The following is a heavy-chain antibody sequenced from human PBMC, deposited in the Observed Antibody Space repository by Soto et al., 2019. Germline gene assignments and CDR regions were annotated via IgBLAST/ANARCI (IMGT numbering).Heavy chain of an antibody. CDR1: GGTFSNSA. CDR3: AKVNTDYYYYGMDV. J-gene: IGHJ6*02. V-gene: IGHV1-69*13. Sequence: SVKVSCKASGGTFSNSAIIWVRQAPGQGLEWMGGILPIFGTPNYAQKFQGRLTISADEFSSTAYMELNILRSEDTAVYYCAKVNTDYYYYGMDVWGQGTTVTVSS. CDR2: ILPIFGTP. D-gene: IGHD4-17*01.